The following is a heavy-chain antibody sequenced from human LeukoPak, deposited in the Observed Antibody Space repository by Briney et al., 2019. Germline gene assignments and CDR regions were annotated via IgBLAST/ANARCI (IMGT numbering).Heavy chain of an antibody. CDR1: GFMFDDYS. D-gene: IGHD2/OR15-2a*01. V-gene: IGHV3-43*01. CDR3: ARENFLDV. CDR2: VDWDGSST. Sequence: GGSLRLSCAASGFMFDDYSIHWVRQAPGKALEWVSLVDWDGSSTYYADSVKGRFTISRDNAKKSLYLQMKSLRAEDTAVYYCARENFLDVWGQGTTVTVSS. J-gene: IGHJ6*02.